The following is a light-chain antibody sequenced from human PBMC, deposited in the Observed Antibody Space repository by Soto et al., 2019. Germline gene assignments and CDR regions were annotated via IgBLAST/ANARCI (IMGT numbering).Light chain of an antibody. CDR1: QNIRSY. CDR3: QLSDSTWT. V-gene: IGKV1-39*01. J-gene: IGKJ1*01. Sequence: DIQMTQSPSSLSASIGDRVTITCRASQNIRSYLNCYQQKPGKAPTLLIHAASSLQSGVPSRFSGSGSGTDFTLTISSLQPEDFAAYYCQLSDSTWTFGQGTKLDIK. CDR2: AAS.